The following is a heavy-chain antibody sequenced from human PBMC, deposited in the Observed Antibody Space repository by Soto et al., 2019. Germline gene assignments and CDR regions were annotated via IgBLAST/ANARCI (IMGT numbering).Heavy chain of an antibody. CDR1: GLTFSTYG. J-gene: IGHJ4*02. V-gene: IGHV3-30*18. D-gene: IGHD2-15*01. CDR3: VKDSLVVMTPVFMPGPD. Sequence: VQLVESGGGVVQPGRSLRLSCAASGLTFSTYGFHWVRQAPGKGLEWVAVISNDVRNIHYAESVKGRFPISRDNSKNTLYLQMNSLIPNDTAVYYCVKDSLVVMTPVFMPGPDWGQGTLVTVSS. CDR2: ISNDVRNI.